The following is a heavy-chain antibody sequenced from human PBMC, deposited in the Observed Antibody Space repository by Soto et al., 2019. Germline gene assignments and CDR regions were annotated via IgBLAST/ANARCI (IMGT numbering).Heavy chain of an antibody. Sequence: EVQLVESGGGSVQPGGSLRLSCAASGFTFDYYWMNWVRQVQGQGLVWVSHVMNDGSRTTYADSVKGRFTISRDNSKNAIFLKITSLRVDDTAVYFFAIGYRGVFDLWGQGTMVTVSS. CDR3: AIGYRGVFDL. D-gene: IGHD3-10*01. CDR1: GFTFDYYW. J-gene: IGHJ3*01. V-gene: IGHV3-74*03. CDR2: VMNDGSRT.